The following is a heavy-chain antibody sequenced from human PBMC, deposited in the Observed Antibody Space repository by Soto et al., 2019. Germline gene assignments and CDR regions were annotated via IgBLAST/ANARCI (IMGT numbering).Heavy chain of an antibody. D-gene: IGHD3-22*01. CDR1: GGTFSSYA. J-gene: IGHJ6*02. V-gene: IGHV1-69*01. Sequence: QVLLVQSGADVKKPGSSVKVSCKASGGTFSSYAISWVRQAPGQGLEWMGGIIPIFGKPNYAQKFQGRVTITADESTSTAYMELSSLRSEDTAVYYCARGYYYDGRESNYYVMDVWGQGTTVTVSS. CDR3: ARGYYYDGRESNYYVMDV. CDR2: IIPIFGKP.